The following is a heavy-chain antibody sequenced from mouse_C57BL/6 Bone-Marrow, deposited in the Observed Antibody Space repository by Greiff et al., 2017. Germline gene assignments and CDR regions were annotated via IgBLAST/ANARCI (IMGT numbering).Heavy chain of an antibody. CDR3: AKGDYDGSWFAY. J-gene: IGHJ3*01. V-gene: IGHV1-69*01. Sequence: QVQLQQPGAELVMPGASVKLSCKASGYTFTSYWMHWVKQRPGQGLEWIGEIDPSDSYTNYNPQFKGKSTLTVDKSSSTAYMQLSSLTSEDSAVYYCAKGDYDGSWFAYWGQGTLVTVSA. D-gene: IGHD2-4*01. CDR1: GYTFTSYW. CDR2: IDPSDSYT.